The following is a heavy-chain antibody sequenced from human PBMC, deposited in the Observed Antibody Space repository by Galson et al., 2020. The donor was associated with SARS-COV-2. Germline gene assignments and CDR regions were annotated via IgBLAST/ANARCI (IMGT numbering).Heavy chain of an antibody. J-gene: IGHJ4*02. CDR3: ARELDSSGYVPFDY. CDR1: GFTFSSHG. CDR2: IWYDGSHE. D-gene: IGHD3-22*01. Sequence: TGGSLRLSCVASGFTFSSHGMHWVRQAPGKGPEWMAGIWYDGSHEDYADSVKGRFTISRDNSKNTLYLQMNSLRVDDTAVYYCARELDSSGYVPFDYWGLGTLVTVSS. V-gene: IGHV3-33*08.